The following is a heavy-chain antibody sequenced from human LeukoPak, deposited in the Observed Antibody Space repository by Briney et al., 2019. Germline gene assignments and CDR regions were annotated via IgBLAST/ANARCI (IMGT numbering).Heavy chain of an antibody. CDR3: ARGQVGYYDILTGYM. CDR1: GFTFSSYA. CDR2: ISYDGGNK. J-gene: IGHJ4*02. D-gene: IGHD3-9*01. Sequence: GRSLRLSCAASGFTFSSYAMHWVRQAPGKGLEWVAVISYDGGNKYYADSVKGRFTISRDNSKNTLYLQMNSLRAEDTAVYYCARGQVGYYDILTGYMWGQGTLVTVSS. V-gene: IGHV3-30-3*01.